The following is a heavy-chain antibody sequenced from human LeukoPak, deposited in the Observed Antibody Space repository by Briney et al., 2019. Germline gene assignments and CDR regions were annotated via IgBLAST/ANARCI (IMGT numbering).Heavy chain of an antibody. Sequence: GGSLRLACAASGFTFSSYAMNWVRQVPGKGLEWVSSISSSSSYIYYADSVKGRFTISRDNAKNSLYLQMNSLRAEDTAVYYCARGGWLGLDYWGQGTLVTVSS. V-gene: IGHV3-21*01. CDR1: GFTFSSYA. CDR3: ARGGWLGLDY. D-gene: IGHD6-19*01. CDR2: ISSSSSYI. J-gene: IGHJ4*02.